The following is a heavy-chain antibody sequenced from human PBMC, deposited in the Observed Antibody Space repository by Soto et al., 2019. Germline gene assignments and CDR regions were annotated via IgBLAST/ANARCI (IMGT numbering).Heavy chain of an antibody. J-gene: IGHJ4*02. CDR2: MNPNSGST. Sequence: ASVKVSCKASGYSFTSYDINWVRQATGQGLEWMGWMNPNSGSTYYVDSVKGRFTISRDNAKNSLFLQMNSLRPEDTAIHYCARLETRGSSARLDYWGQGTLVTVSS. CDR1: GYSFTSYD. CDR3: ARLETRGSSARLDY. D-gene: IGHD1-1*01. V-gene: IGHV1-8*01.